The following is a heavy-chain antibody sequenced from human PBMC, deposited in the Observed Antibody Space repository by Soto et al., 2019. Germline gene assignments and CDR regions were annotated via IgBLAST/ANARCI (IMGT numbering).Heavy chain of an antibody. CDR2: IIPIFGTT. V-gene: IGHV1-69*06. CDR1: GGALRRNA. CDR3: ARAPENTGYANRGWFDP. Sequence: QVQLVQSGAEVKKPGSSVRVSCKASGGALRRNAITWVRQAPGQGLEWMGEIIPIFGTTTYAQKFQGRVTISADKSTNTTYMDLSSLRSEDTAVYYCARAPENTGYANRGWFDPWGPGTLVTVSS. J-gene: IGHJ5*02. D-gene: IGHD5-12*01.